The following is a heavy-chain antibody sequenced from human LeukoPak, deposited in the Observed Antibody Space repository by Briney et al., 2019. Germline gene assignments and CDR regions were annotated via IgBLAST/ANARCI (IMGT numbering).Heavy chain of an antibody. V-gene: IGHV3-48*03. D-gene: IGHD2-21*01. CDR1: GFTFSSYE. Sequence: PGGSLRLSCAASGFTFSSYEMNWVRQAPGKGLEWVSYISSSGSYIYYADSVKGRFTISRDNAKNSLYLQMNSLRAEDTAVYYCARGRYSSDYWGQGTLVTVSS. J-gene: IGHJ4*02. CDR2: ISSSGSYI. CDR3: ARGRYSSDY.